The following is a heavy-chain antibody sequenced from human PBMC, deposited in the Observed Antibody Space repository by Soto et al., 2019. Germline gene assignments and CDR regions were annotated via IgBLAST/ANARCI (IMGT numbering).Heavy chain of an antibody. V-gene: IGHV4-59*01. CDR3: ARDAGYDFWSGYYTPYWFDP. CDR2: IYYSGST. J-gene: IGHJ5*02. D-gene: IGHD3-3*01. Sequence: SETLSLTCTVSGGSISSYYWSWIRQPPGKGLEWIGYIYYSGSTNYNPSLKSRVTISVDTSKNQFSLKLSSVTAADTAVYYCARDAGYDFWSGYYTPYWFDPWGQGTLVTVSS. CDR1: GGSISSYY.